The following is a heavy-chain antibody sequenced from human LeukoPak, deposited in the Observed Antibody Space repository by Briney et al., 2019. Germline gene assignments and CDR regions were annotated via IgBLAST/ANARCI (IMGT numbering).Heavy chain of an antibody. D-gene: IGHD3-10*01. J-gene: IGHJ6*04. V-gene: IGHV3-30*18. CDR3: AKGDGWFGELYYGMDV. CDR1: GFAFNRVA. CDR2: ISYDGSSK. Sequence: GGSLRLSCAASGFAFNRVAMHWVRQAPGKGLEGGTGISYDGSSKYYEDSVKGRFIVSRDNSKKILYVELNSLTIDDTAVYYCAKGDGWFGELYYGMDVWGKGTPVTVSS.